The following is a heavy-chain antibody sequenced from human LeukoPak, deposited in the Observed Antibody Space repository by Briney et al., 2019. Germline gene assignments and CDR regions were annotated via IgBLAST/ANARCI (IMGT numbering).Heavy chain of an antibody. J-gene: IGHJ5*02. D-gene: IGHD6-13*01. Sequence: ASVKISCKASGYTFTGYYMHWVRQAPGQGLEWMGWINPNSGGTNYAQKFQGRVTMTRDTSISTAYMELSRLRSDDTAVYYCAKPDSSSYNWFDPWGQGTLVTVSS. CDR1: GYTFTGYY. CDR3: AKPDSSSYNWFDP. V-gene: IGHV1-2*02. CDR2: INPNSGGT.